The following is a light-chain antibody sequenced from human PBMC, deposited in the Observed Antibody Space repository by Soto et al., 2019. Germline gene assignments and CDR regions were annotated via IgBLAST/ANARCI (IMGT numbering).Light chain of an antibody. CDR3: QQYNSYSPRT. V-gene: IGKV1-5*01. CDR1: QNVRSY. CDR2: DAS. J-gene: IGKJ1*01. Sequence: DTQMTQSPSSLSASVGDRVTITCRASQNVRSYLNWYQQKPGKAPNLLIYDASTLENGVPSRFSGSASGTDFTLTISSLQPYDFATYYCQQYNSYSPRTFGQGTKVDIK.